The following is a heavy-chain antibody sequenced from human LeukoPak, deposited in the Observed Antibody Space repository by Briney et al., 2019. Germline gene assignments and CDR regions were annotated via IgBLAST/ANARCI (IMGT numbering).Heavy chain of an antibody. D-gene: IGHD3-22*01. J-gene: IGHJ4*02. CDR2: IYYSGST. CDR3: ARSPYYYDSSGYYYGVPRAPRDFDY. V-gene: IGHV4-59*08. Sequence: SETLSLTCTVSGGSISSYYWSWIRQPPGKGLEWNGYIYYSGSTNYNPSLKSRVTISVDTSKNQFSLKLSSVTAADTAVYYCARSPYYYDSSGYYYGVPRAPRDFDYWGQGTLVTVSS. CDR1: GGSISSYY.